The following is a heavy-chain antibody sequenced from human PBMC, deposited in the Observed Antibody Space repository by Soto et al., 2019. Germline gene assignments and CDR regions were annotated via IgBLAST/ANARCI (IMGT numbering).Heavy chain of an antibody. V-gene: IGHV3-48*02. D-gene: IGHD3-3*01. CDR1: GFTFSSYS. CDR3: ARDRALRFLEWLLDV. J-gene: IGHJ6*02. Sequence: GGSLRLSCAASGFTFSSYSMNWVRQAPGKGLEWVSYISSSSSTIYYADSVKGRFTISRDNAKNSLYLQMSSLRDEDTAVYYCARDRALRFLEWLLDVWGQGTTVTVSS. CDR2: ISSSSSTI.